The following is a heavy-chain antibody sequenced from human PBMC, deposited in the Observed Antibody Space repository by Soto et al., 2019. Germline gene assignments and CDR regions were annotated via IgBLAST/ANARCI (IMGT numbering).Heavy chain of an antibody. CDR2: ISRDGSNK. D-gene: IGHD3-10*01. Sequence: GGSLRLSCAASGFTFSRYAIHWVRQAPGKGLEWVAVISRDGSNKYYVDSVKGRFTISRDKSKNTLYLQMNSLRDEDTAVYYCARSRNSAVADSFDFWGQGTLVTVSS. J-gene: IGHJ4*02. V-gene: IGHV3-30*04. CDR3: ARSRNSAVADSFDF. CDR1: GFTFSRYA.